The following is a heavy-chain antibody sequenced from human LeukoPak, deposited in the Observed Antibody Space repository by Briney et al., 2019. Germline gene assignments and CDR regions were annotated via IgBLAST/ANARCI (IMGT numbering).Heavy chain of an antibody. CDR1: GGSISNRNYH. D-gene: IGHD3-3*01. CDR3: ASYPQYYDFWSGYSLLDY. J-gene: IGHJ4*02. V-gene: IGHV4-39*07. CDR2: INHSGST. Sequence: SETLSLTCTVSGGSISNRNYHWGWIRQPPGKGLEWIGEINHSGSTNYNPSLKSRVTISVDTSKNQFSLKLSSVTAADTAVYYCASYPQYYDFWSGYSLLDYWGQGTLVTVSS.